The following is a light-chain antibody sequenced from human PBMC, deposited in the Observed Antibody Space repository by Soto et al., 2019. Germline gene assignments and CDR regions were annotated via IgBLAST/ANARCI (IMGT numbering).Light chain of an antibody. V-gene: IGKV1-5*03. J-gene: IGKJ2*01. CDR3: XQYNDYPYT. CDR1: QIINIW. CDR2: KAS. Sequence: DIQMTQSPSTLSASVGDSVTITCRASQIINIWLAWYQQKPGKAPKLLIYKASSLESGVPSRFSGSGSGTXXXXXXXXXXXXXFXTXXXXQYNDYPYTFGQGTKLEIK.